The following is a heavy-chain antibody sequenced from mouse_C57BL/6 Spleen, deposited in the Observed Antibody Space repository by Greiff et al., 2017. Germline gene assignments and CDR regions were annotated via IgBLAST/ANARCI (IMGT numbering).Heavy chain of an antibody. CDR3: ARGGNWAY. CDR2: INPNNGGT. D-gene: IGHD2-1*01. CDR1: GYTFTDYN. J-gene: IGHJ3*01. Sequence: VQLQQSGPELVKPGASVKIPCKASGYTFTDYNMDWVKQSPGKSLEWIGDINPNNGGTIYNQKFKGKATLTVDKSSSTAYMELRSLTSEDTAVYYCARGGNWAYWGQGTLVTVSA. V-gene: IGHV1-18*01.